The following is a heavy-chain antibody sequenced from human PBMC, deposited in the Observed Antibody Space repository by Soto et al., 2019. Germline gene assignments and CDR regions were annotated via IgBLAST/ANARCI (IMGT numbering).Heavy chain of an antibody. D-gene: IGHD6-25*01. CDR1: GIMSSGYG. Sequence: QEQVVQSGPAMKEPGSSVKVSCRASGIMSSGYGFSWVRQAPGQGLEWVGMINPILDATHYAQNLQGRVSLSVDKSTETGHLEVTSLRPQDTAIYFCATMKRARLDSWGRGTVVTVSS. CDR3: ATMKRARLDS. V-gene: IGHV1-69*09. CDR2: INPILDAT. J-gene: IGHJ4*02.